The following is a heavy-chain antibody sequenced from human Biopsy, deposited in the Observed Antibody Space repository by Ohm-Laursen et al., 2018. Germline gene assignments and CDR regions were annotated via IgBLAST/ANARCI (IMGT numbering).Heavy chain of an antibody. V-gene: IGHV1-46*01. CDR3: VLASFDY. CDR2: INPGGNST. CDR1: GYTFTTYY. J-gene: IGHJ4*02. Sequence: ASVKVSCKASGYTFTTYYIHWVRQAPGQGLEWMGIINPGGNSTAYTQNFQGRVTMTWDASPTTVYMELSSLRSEDTAVYYCVLASFDYWGQGTLVTVSS.